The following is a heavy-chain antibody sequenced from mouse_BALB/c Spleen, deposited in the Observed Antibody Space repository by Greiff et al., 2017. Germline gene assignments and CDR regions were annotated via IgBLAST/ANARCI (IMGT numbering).Heavy chain of an antibody. CDR1: GFTFTDYY. Sequence: EVQLQESGGGLVQPGGSLRLSCATSGFTFTDYYMSWVRQPPGKALEWLGFIRNKANGYTTEYSASVKGRFTISRDNSQSILYLQMNTLRAEDSATYYCARDEGYDGAYWGQGTLVTVSA. CDR2: IRNKANGYTT. V-gene: IGHV7-3*02. J-gene: IGHJ3*01. D-gene: IGHD2-14*01. CDR3: ARDEGYDGAY.